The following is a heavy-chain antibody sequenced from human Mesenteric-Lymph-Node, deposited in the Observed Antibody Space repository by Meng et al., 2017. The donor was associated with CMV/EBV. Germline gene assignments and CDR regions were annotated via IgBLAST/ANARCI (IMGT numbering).Heavy chain of an antibody. V-gene: IGHV4-34*01. J-gene: IGHJ4*02. D-gene: IGHD2-2*01. CDR1: GYFSGYY. CDR3: ARVRGCSSTSCSYYFDY. CDR2: INHSGST. Sequence: GYFSGYYWRRTRQPPGKGLEWIGEINHSGSTNYNPSLKSRVTISVDTSKNQFSLKLSSVTAADTAVYYCARVRGCSSTSCSYYFDYWGQGTLVTVSS.